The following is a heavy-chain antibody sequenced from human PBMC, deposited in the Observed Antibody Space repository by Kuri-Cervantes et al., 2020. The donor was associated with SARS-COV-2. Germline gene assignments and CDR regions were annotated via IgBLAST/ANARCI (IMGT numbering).Heavy chain of an antibody. CDR3: ARGGAYGDYFHY. CDR1: GFTFSSYW. CDR2: INSDGSST. D-gene: IGHD4-17*01. V-gene: IGHV3-74*01. J-gene: IGHJ4*02. Sequence: GGSLRLSCAASGFTFSSYWVHWVRQAPGKGLVWVSRINSDGSSTSYADSVKGRFTISRDNAKNTLYLQMNSLRAEDTAVYYCARGGAYGDYFHYWGQGTLVTVSS.